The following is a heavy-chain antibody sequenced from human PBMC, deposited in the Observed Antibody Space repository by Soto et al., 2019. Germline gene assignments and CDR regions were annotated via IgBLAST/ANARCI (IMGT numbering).Heavy chain of an antibody. Sequence: QVQLVESGGGVVQPGRSLRLSCAASGFTFSSSAMHWVRQAPGKGLEWVAVISYDGSNKYYADSVKGRFTISRDNSKNTLYLQMNSLRAEDTAVYYCARDRLRYNWNDFPYYYGMDVWGQGTTVTVSS. V-gene: IGHV3-30-3*01. D-gene: IGHD1-1*01. J-gene: IGHJ6*02. CDR1: GFTFSSSA. CDR2: ISYDGSNK. CDR3: ARDRLRYNWNDFPYYYGMDV.